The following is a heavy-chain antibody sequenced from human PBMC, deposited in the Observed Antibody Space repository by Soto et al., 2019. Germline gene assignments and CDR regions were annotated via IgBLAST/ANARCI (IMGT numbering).Heavy chain of an antibody. Sequence: GESLKISCTASGYNFNNNWIGWVRQTPGKGLEWMGRIEPSDSYIDYSPSFKGHVTISSDKSIKTVYLQWSSLKASDTAMYYCARLRSLPSTTKFGNDFDYWGPGALVTVSS. D-gene: IGHD1-1*01. CDR1: GYNFNNNW. V-gene: IGHV5-10-1*01. J-gene: IGHJ4*02. CDR2: IEPSDSYI. CDR3: ARLRSLPSTTKFGNDFDY.